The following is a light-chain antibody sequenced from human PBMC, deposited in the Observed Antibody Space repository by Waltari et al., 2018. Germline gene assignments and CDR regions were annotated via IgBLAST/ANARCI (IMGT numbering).Light chain of an antibody. Sequence: QTAVTLGPSLSVSAGGTVTLTCGLSSSSVLTNSYSHWYQQTPGQAPRTLIYSTNTRSSGVPDRFSGSILGNKAALTITGAQADDESDYYCVLYMGSGISQFGGGTKLTVL. CDR1: SSSVLTNSY. V-gene: IGLV8-61*01. J-gene: IGLJ2*01. CDR3: VLYMGSGISQ. CDR2: STN.